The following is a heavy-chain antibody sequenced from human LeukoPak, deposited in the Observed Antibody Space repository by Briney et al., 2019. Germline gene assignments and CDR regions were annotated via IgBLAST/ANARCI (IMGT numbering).Heavy chain of an antibody. CDR1: GFTFYNAW. D-gene: IGHD4-23*01. J-gene: IGHJ4*02. Sequence: GGSLRLSCAASGFTFYNAWMSWVRQAPGKGLEWVGRIKSESDGGTTEYAAPVNDRFTISRDDSKNTLYLQMNSLKIEDTAVSYCNTPTTVVDYWGQGTLVTVSS. CDR3: NTPTTVVDY. V-gene: IGHV3-15*01. CDR2: IKSESDGGTT.